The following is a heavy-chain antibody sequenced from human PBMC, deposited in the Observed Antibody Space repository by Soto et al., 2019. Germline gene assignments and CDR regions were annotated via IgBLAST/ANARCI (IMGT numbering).Heavy chain of an antibody. V-gene: IGHV4-30-2*01. CDR3: ARLGDCRGGSCYPNWFDP. Sequence: SETLSLTCTVSGGSISSGGYSWSWIRQPPGKGLEWIGYIFQTGSTYYNPSLKSRVAISLDRSKNQFSLTLNSGTAADTAIYYCARLGDCRGGSCYPNWFDPWGQGTLVTVSS. CDR2: IFQTGST. CDR1: GGSISSGGYS. J-gene: IGHJ5*02. D-gene: IGHD2-15*01.